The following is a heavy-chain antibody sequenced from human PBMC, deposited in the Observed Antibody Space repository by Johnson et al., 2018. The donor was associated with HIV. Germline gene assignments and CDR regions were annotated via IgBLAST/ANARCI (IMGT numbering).Heavy chain of an antibody. J-gene: IGHJ3*01. Sequence: QVQLVESGGGVVQPGRSLRLSCAASGFTFSSYAMHWVRQAPGKGLEWVAVISYDGSNKYYADSVKGRFTISRDNSKNTLYLQMNSLRAEDTAVHYCAKDGYGAALDVWGQGTMVTVST. CDR2: ISYDGSNK. CDR1: GFTFSSYA. V-gene: IGHV3-30*04. CDR3: AKDGYGAALDV. D-gene: IGHD3-10*01.